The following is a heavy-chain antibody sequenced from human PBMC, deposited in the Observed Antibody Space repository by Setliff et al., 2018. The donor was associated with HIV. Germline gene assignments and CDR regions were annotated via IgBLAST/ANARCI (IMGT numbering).Heavy chain of an antibody. D-gene: IGHD2-2*01. CDR3: AKSGYCGSPTCRNYFYYMDV. V-gene: IGHV3-23*01. CDR1: GFTFSNYA. J-gene: IGHJ6*03. Sequence: PGGSLRLSCAASGFTFSNYAMRWVRQAPGKGLAWVSGISGSGISTYNADSVKGRFTISRDNSNNTLYLQMNSLRAEDTAVYYCAKSGYCGSPTCRNYFYYMDVWGKGTTVTVSS. CDR2: ISGSGIST.